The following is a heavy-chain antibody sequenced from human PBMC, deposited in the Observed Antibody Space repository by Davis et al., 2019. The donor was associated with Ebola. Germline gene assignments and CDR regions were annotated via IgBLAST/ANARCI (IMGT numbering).Heavy chain of an antibody. V-gene: IGHV3-7*03. J-gene: IGHJ6*02. CDR2: IKQAGSEK. D-gene: IGHD2-15*01. Sequence: GGSLRLSCAASGFTFSSYSMNWVRQAPGKGLEWVANIKQAGSEKYYVDSVKGRFTISRDNSKNTLDLQMNSLRAEDTAVYYCAKALICSGGGCYLYYYYYGMDVWGQGTTVTVSS. CDR1: GFTFSSYS. CDR3: AKALICSGGGCYLYYYYYGMDV.